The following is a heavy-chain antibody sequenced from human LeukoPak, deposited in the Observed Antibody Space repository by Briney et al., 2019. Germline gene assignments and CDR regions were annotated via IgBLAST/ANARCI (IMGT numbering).Heavy chain of an antibody. J-gene: IGHJ5*02. CDR3: ARDYCSSTSCIGGMFDP. V-gene: IGHV4-31*03. D-gene: IGHD2-2*01. CDR1: GGSISSGGYC. Sequence: NPSETLSLTCTVSGGSISSGGYCWSWIRQHPGKGLEWIGYIYYSGSTYYNPSLKSRVTISVDTSKNQFSLKLSSVTAADTAVYYCARDYCSSTSCIGGMFDPWGQGTLVTVSS. CDR2: IYYSGST.